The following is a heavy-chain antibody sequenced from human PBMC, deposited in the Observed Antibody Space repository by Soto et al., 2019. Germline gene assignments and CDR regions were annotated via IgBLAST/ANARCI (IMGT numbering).Heavy chain of an antibody. CDR3: ARATRSGSPHFDY. D-gene: IGHD5-12*01. CDR1: GYTLSNYY. Sequence: ASVKVSCKGAGYTLSNYYMHWVRQAPGQGLEWMGIINPSGDSTSYAQEFQGRVTMTRETSTSTLYMELSSLRSEDTAVYYCARATRSGSPHFDYWGQGALVTVSS. CDR2: INPSGDST. J-gene: IGHJ4*02. V-gene: IGHV1-46*01.